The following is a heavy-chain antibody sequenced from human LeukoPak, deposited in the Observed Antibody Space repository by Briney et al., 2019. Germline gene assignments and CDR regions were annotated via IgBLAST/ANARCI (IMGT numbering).Heavy chain of an antibody. D-gene: IGHD6-19*01. CDR3: AKGSSGWYLGGFDY. V-gene: IGHV3-23*01. CDR1: GFTFNNYA. J-gene: IGHJ4*02. Sequence: GWSLRLSCAVSGFTFNNYAMSWVRQAPGKGLEWVSGITGSGGNTYYADSVKGRFTISRDNSKNTLYLQMNSVRTDDTAVYYCAKGSSGWYLGGFDYWGQGTLVTVSS. CDR2: ITGSGGNT.